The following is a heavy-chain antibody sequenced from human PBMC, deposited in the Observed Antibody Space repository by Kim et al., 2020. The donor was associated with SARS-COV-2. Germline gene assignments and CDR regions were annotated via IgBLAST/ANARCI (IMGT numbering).Heavy chain of an antibody. V-gene: IGHV3-23*01. Sequence: GGSLRLSCAASAFAFSSFAMNWVRQAPGKGLELVSTIRAGGGTAYYADSVKGRFTISRDNSKNMLYLQMNSLRAEDTAVYYCSKVYNWNNRGLDYWGQGTLVTVSS. CDR3: SKVYNWNNRGLDY. D-gene: IGHD1-1*01. CDR2: IRAGGGTA. CDR1: AFAFSSFA. J-gene: IGHJ4*02.